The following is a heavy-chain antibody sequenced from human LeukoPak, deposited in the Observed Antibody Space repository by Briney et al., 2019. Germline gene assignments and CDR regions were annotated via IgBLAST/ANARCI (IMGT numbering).Heavy chain of an antibody. CDR1: GFTFSSYS. V-gene: IGHV3-21*01. J-gene: IGHJ5*02. Sequence: GGSLRLSCAASGFTFSSYSMNWVRQAPGKGLGWVSSISSSSSYIYYADSVKGRFTISRDNAKNSLYLQMNSLRAEDTAVYYCARGPQGLDWLPFFDPWGQGTPVTVSS. CDR2: ISSSSSYI. CDR3: ARGPQGLDWLPFFDP. D-gene: IGHD3/OR15-3a*01.